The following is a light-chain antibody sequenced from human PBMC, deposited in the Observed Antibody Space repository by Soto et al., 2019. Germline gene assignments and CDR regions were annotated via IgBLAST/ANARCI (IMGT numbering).Light chain of an antibody. Sequence: QSVLTQPASVSGSLGQSITTSCSGTSSDVGAYNYVSWYQQYPGKAPKLMIYHVTDRPSGVSNRFSGSKSGNTASLTISGLQAEDEADYYCCSYTTSNTFGFGTGTKVTVL. CDR3: CSYTTSNTFG. CDR1: SSDVGAYNY. CDR2: HVT. V-gene: IGLV2-14*01. J-gene: IGLJ1*01.